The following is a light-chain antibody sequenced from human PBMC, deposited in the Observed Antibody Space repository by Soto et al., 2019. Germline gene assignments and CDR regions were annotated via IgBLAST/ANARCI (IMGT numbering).Light chain of an antibody. CDR3: SSYTSSSTLV. V-gene: IGLV2-14*01. CDR2: EVS. J-gene: IGLJ1*01. CDR1: TSDVGGYNY. Sequence: QSVRTRPASVSGAAGQSITISCTGTTSDVGGYNYVSWYQQHPGKAPKLMIYEVSNRPSGVSNRFSGSKSGNTASLTISGLQAEDEADYYCSSYTSSSTLVFGTGTKVTVL.